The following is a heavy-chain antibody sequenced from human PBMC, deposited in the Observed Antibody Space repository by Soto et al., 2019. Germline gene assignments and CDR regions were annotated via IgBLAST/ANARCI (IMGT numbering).Heavy chain of an antibody. CDR2: IYYSGST. CDR1: GGSISSYY. V-gene: IGHV4-59*01. CDR3: ARGYYDSSGYYPFFWFDP. J-gene: IGHJ5*02. Sequence: QVQLQESGPGLVKPSETLSLTCTVSGGSISSYYWSWIRQPPGKGLEWIGYIYYSGSTNYNPSLKSRVTISVDTSKNQFSLKLSSVTAADTAVYYCARGYYDSSGYYPFFWFDPWGQGTLVTVSS. D-gene: IGHD3-22*01.